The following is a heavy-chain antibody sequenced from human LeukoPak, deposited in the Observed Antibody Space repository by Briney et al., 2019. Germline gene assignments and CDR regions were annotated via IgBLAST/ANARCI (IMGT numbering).Heavy chain of an antibody. D-gene: IGHD2-21*02. Sequence: GWSLTLSCAASGFTVSSNYILWVRQAPGKGLDWVSIIYSSGSTYYADSVKSRFIISRDNSKTTLYIQMNSVRVEDTAAYYCASGLVTASRYFDYWGKGTLVTVSS. V-gene: IGHV3-66*01. CDR2: IYSSGST. CDR1: GFTVSSNY. J-gene: IGHJ4*02. CDR3: ASGLVTASRYFDY.